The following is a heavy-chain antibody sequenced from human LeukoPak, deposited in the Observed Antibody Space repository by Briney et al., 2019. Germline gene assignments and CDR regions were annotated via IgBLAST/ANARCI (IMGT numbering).Heavy chain of an antibody. CDR2: IYHSGST. Sequence: PSETLSLTCTVSGGSISSGGYYWSWIRQPPGKGLEWIGYIYHSGSTYYNPSLKSRVTISVDRSKNQFSLKLSSVTAADTAVYYCARYDATTVVTPTRRRKPVDYWGQGTLVTVSS. CDR3: ARYDATTVVTPTRRRKPVDY. CDR1: GGSISSGGYY. J-gene: IGHJ4*02. D-gene: IGHD4-23*01. V-gene: IGHV4-30-2*01.